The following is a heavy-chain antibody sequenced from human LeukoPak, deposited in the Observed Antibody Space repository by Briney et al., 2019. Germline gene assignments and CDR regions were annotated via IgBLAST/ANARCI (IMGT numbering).Heavy chain of an antibody. D-gene: IGHD6-13*01. CDR3: ARHPVGSSWPYYFDY. CDR1: GGSISSSSYC. V-gene: IGHV4-39*01. CDR2: VYYSGNT. J-gene: IGHJ4*02. Sequence: SETLSLTCTVSGGSISSSSYCWGWIRQPPGKGLEWVGSVYYSGNTYYTPSLRSRVTISVDTSKNQFSLKLSSVTAADTAVYYCARHPVGSSWPYYFDYWGQGTLVTVSS.